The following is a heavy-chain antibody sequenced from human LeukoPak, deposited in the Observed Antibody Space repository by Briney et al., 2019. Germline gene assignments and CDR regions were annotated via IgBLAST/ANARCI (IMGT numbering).Heavy chain of an antibody. CDR2: IYYSGST. Sequence: SQTLSLTCTVSGGSISSGGYYWSWIRQHPGKGLEWIVYIYYSGSTYYNPSLKSRLTISVYTSKNQFYRQMRCVTAADTAVYYCGSTRFIAVAGFDYWGQGPLATVSS. V-gene: IGHV4-31*03. D-gene: IGHD6-19*01. CDR1: GGSISSGGYY. J-gene: IGHJ4*02. CDR3: GSTRFIAVAGFDY.